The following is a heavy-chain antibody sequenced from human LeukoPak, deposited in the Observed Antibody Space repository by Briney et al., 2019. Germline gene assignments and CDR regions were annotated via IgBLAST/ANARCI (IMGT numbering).Heavy chain of an antibody. Sequence: GGSLRLSCAASGFTFSSYAMNWVRQAPGKGLEWVSAISGSGSTTYYADSVKGRFTISRDNSKNTLYLEVISLTAEDTAVYYCAKDDAWLRFGEWSQGTLVTVSS. CDR3: AKDDAWLRFGE. V-gene: IGHV3-23*01. CDR1: GFTFSSYA. CDR2: ISGSGSTT. J-gene: IGHJ4*02. D-gene: IGHD3-10*01.